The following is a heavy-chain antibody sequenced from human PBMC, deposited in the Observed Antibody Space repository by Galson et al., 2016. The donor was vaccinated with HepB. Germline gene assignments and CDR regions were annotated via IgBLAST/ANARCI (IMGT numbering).Heavy chain of an antibody. J-gene: IGHJ4*01. Sequence: SETLSLTCAVDGGTIGDYFWNWIRQPPGKGLEWIGEINYSGFTKYNPSLKSRVAISVDTSKNHFSLKLSSVTAADTAVYFCARTAARLYFDFWGQGALVTVSP. CDR2: INYSGFT. CDR1: GGTIGDYF. D-gene: IGHD6-6*01. CDR3: ARTAARLYFDF. V-gene: IGHV4-34*01.